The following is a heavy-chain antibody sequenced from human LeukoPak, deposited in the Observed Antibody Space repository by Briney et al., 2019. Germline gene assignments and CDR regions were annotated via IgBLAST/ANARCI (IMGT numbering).Heavy chain of an antibody. Sequence: SETLSLTCTVSGGSISSYYWSWIRQPPGKGLEWIGYIYYSGSTNYNPSLKSRVTISVDTSKNQFSLKLSSVTAADTAVYYCARERYDSSGYYLDYWGQGTLVTVSS. V-gene: IGHV4-59*01. CDR1: GGSISSYY. J-gene: IGHJ4*02. CDR3: ARERYDSSGYYLDY. D-gene: IGHD3-22*01. CDR2: IYYSGST.